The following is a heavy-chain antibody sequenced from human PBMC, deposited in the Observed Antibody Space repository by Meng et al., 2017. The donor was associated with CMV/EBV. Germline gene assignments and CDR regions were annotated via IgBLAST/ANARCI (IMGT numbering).Heavy chain of an antibody. V-gene: IGHV3-30-3*01. Sequence: GSLRLSCAASGFTFSTYAMHWVRLVPGKGLEWVAVVSSDGANKYYGDSVKGRFTISRDNSKNTLYLQMNSLRTEDTALYYCARDPHYDFWVEGSNGMDVWGQGTTVTVSS. CDR3: ARDPHYDFWVEGSNGMDV. CDR1: GFTFSTYA. CDR2: VSSDGANK. J-gene: IGHJ6*02. D-gene: IGHD3-3*01.